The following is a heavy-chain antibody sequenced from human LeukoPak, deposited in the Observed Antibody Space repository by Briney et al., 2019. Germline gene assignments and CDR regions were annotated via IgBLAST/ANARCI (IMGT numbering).Heavy chain of an antibody. CDR2: INPNSGGT. V-gene: IGHV1-2*02. D-gene: IGHD3-16*01. J-gene: IGHJ5*02. Sequence: VASVKVSCKASGYTFTGNYIHWVRQVPGQGLEWMGWINPNSGGTNYAQKFQGRVTMTRDTSISTASMELSRLTSDDTAVYYCAREVVAWGMNWFGPWGQGTLVTVSS. CDR1: GYTFTGNY. CDR3: AREVVAWGMNWFGP.